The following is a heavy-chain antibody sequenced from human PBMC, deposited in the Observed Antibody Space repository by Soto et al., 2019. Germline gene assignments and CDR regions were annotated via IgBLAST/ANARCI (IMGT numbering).Heavy chain of an antibody. D-gene: IGHD3-3*02. CDR1: GGTFSSYA. J-gene: IGHJ6*02. CDR3: ARDKDRPQLGGNYYYIMDV. Sequence: QVQLVQSGSEVKKPGSSVKVSCKASGGTFSSYAISWLRQVPGQGLEWMGGIMPICGTPDYAQKFQGRVTITADESTSIAYMELSSLRSEDTGVYYWARDKDRPQLGGNYYYIMDVWGQGTTVTVSS. CDR2: IMPICGTP. V-gene: IGHV1-69*12.